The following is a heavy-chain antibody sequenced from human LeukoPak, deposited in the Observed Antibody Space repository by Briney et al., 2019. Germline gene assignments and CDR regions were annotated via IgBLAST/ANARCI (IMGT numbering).Heavy chain of an antibody. D-gene: IGHD6-19*01. Sequence: GGSPRLSCAASGFTFSNYAMSWVRRAPGKGLEWVSSISGSGGNTYYAQSVKGRFSISRDNSKNTLNLQMDSLRADDTALYFCAKDPWNTAVANTNGWFDPWGQGTLVTVSS. J-gene: IGHJ5*02. CDR3: AKDPWNTAVANTNGWFDP. CDR1: GFTFSNYA. V-gene: IGHV3-23*01. CDR2: ISGSGGNT.